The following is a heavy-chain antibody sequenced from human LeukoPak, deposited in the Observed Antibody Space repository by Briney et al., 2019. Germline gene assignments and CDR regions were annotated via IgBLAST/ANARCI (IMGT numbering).Heavy chain of an antibody. J-gene: IGHJ4*02. CDR2: IIPISDIA. Sequence: SVKVSCKASGDSFNSNAIGWVRQAPGQGLEWMGRIIPISDIANYAQEFQGRVTITMDESTTTAFLEVSSLTSEDTAVYYCAREVRTGYSSSWYFDSWGQGTLVTVSS. V-gene: IGHV1-69*05. D-gene: IGHD6-13*01. CDR1: GDSFNSNA. CDR3: AREVRTGYSSSWYFDS.